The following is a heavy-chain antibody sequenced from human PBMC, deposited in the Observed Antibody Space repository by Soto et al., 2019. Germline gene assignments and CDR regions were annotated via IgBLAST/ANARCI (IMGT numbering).Heavy chain of an antibody. V-gene: IGHV1-8*01. D-gene: IGHD1-1*01. CDR1: GYTFTSYD. CDR2: MNPNSGNT. J-gene: IGHJ4*02. Sequence: QVQLVQSGAEVKKPGASVKVSCKASGYTFTSYDINWVRQATGQGLEWMGWMNPNSGNTVDAPKFQGRVTMTRNTSISTAYLALSSLRSEVTAVYYCATDKVVGATGNWGQGPLVTVSS. CDR3: ATDKVVGATGN.